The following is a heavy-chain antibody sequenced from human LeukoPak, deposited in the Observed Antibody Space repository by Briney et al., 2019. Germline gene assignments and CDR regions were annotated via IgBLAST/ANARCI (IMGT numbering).Heavy chain of an antibody. V-gene: IGHV3-48*01. CDR1: GFTFSSYS. D-gene: IGHD2-2*02. J-gene: IGHJ4*02. CDR2: ISSSSSTI. Sequence: GGSLRLSCAASGFTFSSYSMNWVRQAPGKGLEWVSYISSSSSTIYYADSVKGRFTISRDNAKNSLYLQINSLRAEDTAVYYCARDPVVVVPAAIGSIAVAGHFDYWGQGTLVTVSS. CDR3: ARDPVVVVPAAIGSIAVAGHFDY.